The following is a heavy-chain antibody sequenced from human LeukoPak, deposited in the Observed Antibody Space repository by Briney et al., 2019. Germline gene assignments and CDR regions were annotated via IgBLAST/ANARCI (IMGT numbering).Heavy chain of an antibody. CDR3: ARAHITIFGVVIMHFDY. D-gene: IGHD3-3*01. V-gene: IGHV1-8*01. Sequence: ASVKVSCKASGYTFTSYDINWVRQATGQGLEWMGWMNPNSGNTGYAQKFQGRVTMTRNTSISTAYMELSSLRSEDTAVYYCARAHITIFGVVIMHFDYWGQGTLVTVSS. CDR1: GYTFTSYD. CDR2: MNPNSGNT. J-gene: IGHJ4*02.